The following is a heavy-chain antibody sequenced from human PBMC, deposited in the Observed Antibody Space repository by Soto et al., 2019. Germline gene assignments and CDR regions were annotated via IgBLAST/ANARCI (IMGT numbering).Heavy chain of an antibody. J-gene: IGHJ4*02. CDR3: ARDSGLCPRTSYCFVH. D-gene: IGHD3-10*01. CDR2: MNDDGSEK. CDR1: GLTLSGHW. Sequence: GGSLRLSCAASGLTLSGHWMSWVRQAPGKGLEWVANMNDDGSEKYYVDSVEGRFIISRDNAENSLYLQMNNLRVEDTAVYYCARDSGLCPRTSYCFVHWGQGTLVTVSS. V-gene: IGHV3-7*01.